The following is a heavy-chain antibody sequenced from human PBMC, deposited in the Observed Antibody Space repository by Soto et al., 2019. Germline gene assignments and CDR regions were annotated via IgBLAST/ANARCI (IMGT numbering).Heavy chain of an antibody. CDR2: ISYDGSNK. Sequence: GGSLRLSYAASGFTFSSYAMHWVRQAPGKGLEWVAVISYDGSNKYYADSVKGRFTISRDNSKNTLYLQMNSLRAEDTAVYYCARDGKYCSSTSCYGYYYGMDVWGQGTTVTVSS. V-gene: IGHV3-30-3*01. J-gene: IGHJ6*02. D-gene: IGHD2-2*01. CDR3: ARDGKYCSSTSCYGYYYGMDV. CDR1: GFTFSSYA.